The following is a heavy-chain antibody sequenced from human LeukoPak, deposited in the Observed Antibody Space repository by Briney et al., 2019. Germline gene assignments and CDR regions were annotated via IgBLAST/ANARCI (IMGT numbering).Heavy chain of an antibody. CDR3: ARDLVPAAEYYYYYGMDV. CDR1: GFTFSSYA. Sequence: GGSLRLSCAASGFTFSSYAMHWVRQAPGKGLEWVAVISYDGSNKYYADSVKGRFTIPRDNSKNTLYLQMNSLRAEDTAVYYCARDLVPAAEYYYYYGMDVWGKGTTVTVSS. CDR2: ISYDGSNK. J-gene: IGHJ6*04. V-gene: IGHV3-30*04. D-gene: IGHD6-13*01.